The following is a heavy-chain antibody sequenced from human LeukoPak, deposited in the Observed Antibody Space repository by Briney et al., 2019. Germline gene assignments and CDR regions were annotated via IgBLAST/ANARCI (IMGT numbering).Heavy chain of an antibody. Sequence: GGSLRLSCAASGFTFSSYAMSWVRQAAGKGLEWVSTISGSGAATYYADSVKGRFTISRDNSKNTLYLQMNSLRAEDTAVYFCLKDPGGPHFLDYWGQGTLVTVSS. CDR1: GFTFSSYA. CDR3: LKDPGGPHFLDY. CDR2: ISGSGAAT. V-gene: IGHV3-23*01. D-gene: IGHD3-10*01. J-gene: IGHJ4*02.